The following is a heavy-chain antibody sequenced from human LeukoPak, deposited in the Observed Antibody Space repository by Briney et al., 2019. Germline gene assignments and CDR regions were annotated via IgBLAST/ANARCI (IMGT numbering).Heavy chain of an antibody. CDR1: GFTYSSYI. Sequence: GGSLRLSCAASGFTYSSYIMNWVRQAPGKGLEWGSSISSSSSYIYYADSVKGRFTISRDNAKNSLYLQMNSLRAEDTAVYYCARDITSDYYDSSGYTYWGQGTLVTVSS. J-gene: IGHJ4*02. CDR3: ARDITSDYYDSSGYTY. CDR2: ISSSSSYI. D-gene: IGHD3-22*01. V-gene: IGHV3-21*01.